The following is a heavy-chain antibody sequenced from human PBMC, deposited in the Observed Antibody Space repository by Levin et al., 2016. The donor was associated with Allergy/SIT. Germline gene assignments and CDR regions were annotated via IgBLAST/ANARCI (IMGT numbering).Heavy chain of an antibody. CDR3: ARAGGYINAFDI. D-gene: IGHD6-25*01. CDR2: ISSSGSTI. J-gene: IGHJ3*02. Sequence: WIRQPPGKGLEWVSYISSSGSTIYYADSVKGRFTISRDNAKNSLYLQMNSLRAEDTAVYYCARAGGYINAFDIWGQGTMVTVSS. V-gene: IGHV3-11*01.